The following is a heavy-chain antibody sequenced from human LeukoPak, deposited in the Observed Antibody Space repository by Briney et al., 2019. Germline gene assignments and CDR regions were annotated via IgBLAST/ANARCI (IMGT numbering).Heavy chain of an antibody. V-gene: IGHV4-34*01. CDR1: GGSFSGYY. CDR2: INHSGST. Sequence: SETLSLTCAVYGGSFSGYYWSWIRQPPGKGLEWIGEINHSGSTNYNPSLKSRVTMSVDTSKNQLSLNLSSVTAADTAVYYCARLPYGDYYFDYWGQGTLLTVSS. D-gene: IGHD4-17*01. J-gene: IGHJ4*02. CDR3: ARLPYGDYYFDY.